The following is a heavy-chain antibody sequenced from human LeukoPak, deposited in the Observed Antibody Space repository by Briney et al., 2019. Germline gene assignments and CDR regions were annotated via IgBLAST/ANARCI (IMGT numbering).Heavy chain of an antibody. CDR2: ISYDGSNK. CDR3: ARAQGRYFDWLLAH. Sequence: PGRSLRPSCAASGFTFSSYAMHWVRQAPGKGLEWVAVISYDGSNKYYADSVKGRFTISRDNSKNTLYLQMNSLRAEDTAVYYCARAQGRYFDWLLAHWGQGTLVTVSS. D-gene: IGHD3-9*01. CDR1: GFTFSSYA. J-gene: IGHJ4*02. V-gene: IGHV3-30*04.